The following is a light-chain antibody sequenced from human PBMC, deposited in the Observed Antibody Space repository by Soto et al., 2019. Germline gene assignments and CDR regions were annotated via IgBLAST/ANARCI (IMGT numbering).Light chain of an antibody. V-gene: IGKV3-15*01. J-gene: IGKJ1*01. CDR1: QSVSGN. CDR2: GAS. CDR3: QQYNNWPPWT. Sequence: EIVMTQSPATLSVSPGERATLSCRASQSVSGNLAWYQQKPGQAPRLLIYGASTRATGIPARFSGSGSGTEFTLTISSLQSEDVAVYCCQQYNNWPPWTFGQGTKVEIK.